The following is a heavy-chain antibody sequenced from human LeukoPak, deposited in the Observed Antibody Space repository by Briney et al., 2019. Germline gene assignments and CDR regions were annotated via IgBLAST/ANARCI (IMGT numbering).Heavy chain of an antibody. CDR2: ISGSGGST. J-gene: IGHJ4*02. CDR3: AEDLGPRSFIVVVPAAITFDY. CDR1: GFTFSSYA. D-gene: IGHD2-2*01. Sequence: GGSLRLSCAASGFTFSSYATSWVRQAPGKGLEWVSAISGSGGSTYYADSVKGRFTISRDNSKNTLYLQMNSLRAEDTAVYYCAEDLGPRSFIVVVPAAITFDYWGQGTLVTVSS. V-gene: IGHV3-23*01.